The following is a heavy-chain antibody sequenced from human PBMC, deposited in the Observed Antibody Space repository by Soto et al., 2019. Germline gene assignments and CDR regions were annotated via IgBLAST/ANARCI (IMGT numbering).Heavy chain of an antibody. Sequence: SGPTLVNPAQTLTLTCTFSGFSLRTTGMRVSWIRQPPGKALEWLARIDWDDDKFYSTSLKTRLTISKDTSENQVVLTMTNMDPVDTATYYCARTAGYYRGRHFDFWGQGTLVTVSS. CDR1: GFSLRTTGMR. CDR2: IDWDDDK. V-gene: IGHV2-70*04. D-gene: IGHD3-10*01. J-gene: IGHJ4*02. CDR3: ARTAGYYRGRHFDF.